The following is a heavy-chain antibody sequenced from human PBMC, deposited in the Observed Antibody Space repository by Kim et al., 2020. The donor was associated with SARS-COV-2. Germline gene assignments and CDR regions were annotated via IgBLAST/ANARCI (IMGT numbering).Heavy chain of an antibody. CDR1: GYTFTSYG. V-gene: IGHV1-18*01. CDR2: ISAYNGNT. J-gene: IGHJ5*02. Sequence: ASVKVSCKASGYTFTSYGISWVRQAPGQGLEWMGWISAYNGNTNYAQKLQGRVTMTTDTSTSTAYMELRSLRSDDTAVYYCAREGNDYGDLNWFDPWGQGTLVTVSS. D-gene: IGHD4-17*01. CDR3: AREGNDYGDLNWFDP.